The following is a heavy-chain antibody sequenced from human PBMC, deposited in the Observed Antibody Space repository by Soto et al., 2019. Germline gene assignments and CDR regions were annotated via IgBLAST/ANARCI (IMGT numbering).Heavy chain of an antibody. Sequence: GGSLRLSCAASGFTFSSYGMHWVRQAPGKGLEWVAVISYDGSNKYYADSVKGRFTISRDNSKNTLYLQMNSLRAEDTAVYYCAKDADSGWPYYYYYYGMDVWGQGTTVTVSS. CDR3: AKDADSGWPYYYYYYGMDV. D-gene: IGHD6-19*01. CDR1: GFTFSSYG. J-gene: IGHJ6*02. V-gene: IGHV3-30*18. CDR2: ISYDGSNK.